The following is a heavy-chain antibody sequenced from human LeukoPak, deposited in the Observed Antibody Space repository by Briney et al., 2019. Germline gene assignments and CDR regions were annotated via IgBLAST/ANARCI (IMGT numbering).Heavy chain of an antibody. Sequence: PGGSLRLSCTASGFTFSSYYMHWVRQAPGKGLVWVSRINSDGSSTNYADSVKGRFTISRDNAKNTLYLQMNSLRVEDTAVYYCARRDTGWQQLRYYYYGMDVWGQGTTVMVSS. CDR2: INSDGSST. J-gene: IGHJ6*02. CDR3: ARRDTGWQQLRYYYYGMDV. CDR1: GFTFSSYY. V-gene: IGHV3-74*01. D-gene: IGHD5-24*01.